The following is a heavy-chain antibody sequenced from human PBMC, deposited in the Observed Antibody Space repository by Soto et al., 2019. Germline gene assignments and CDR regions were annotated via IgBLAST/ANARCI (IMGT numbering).Heavy chain of an antibody. CDR1: GFNFNIYA. CDR2: ISPGGDST. V-gene: IGHV3-23*01. J-gene: IGHJ6*03. Sequence: GGSLRLSCAASGFNFNIYAMTWVRQAPGKGLEWVSTISPGGDSTYFADSVKGRVTISRDNSKNTLSLQMNSLRAEDTATYFCAKALENTYYYYMDVWGTGTTVTFSS. CDR3: AKALENTYYYYMDV.